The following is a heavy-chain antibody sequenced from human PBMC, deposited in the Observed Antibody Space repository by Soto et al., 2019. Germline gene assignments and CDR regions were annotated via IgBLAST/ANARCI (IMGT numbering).Heavy chain of an antibody. CDR1: GAAVRSSRFY. J-gene: IGHJ4*02. Sequence: LSLTCSVSGAAVRSSRFYWGWIRQTPGKGLEWIGSIVSSGAMHPNPSLRSRIDISLDSSQNKLSLDLFSVTAADTSVYYYARQETALGSHYLRPFGHWGQGILVTVSS. CDR2: IVSSGAM. V-gene: IGHV4-39*01. CDR3: ARQETALGSHYLRPFGH. D-gene: IGHD3-16*01.